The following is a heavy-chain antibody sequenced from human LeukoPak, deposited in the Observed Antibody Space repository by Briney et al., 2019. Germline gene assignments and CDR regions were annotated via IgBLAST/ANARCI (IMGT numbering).Heavy chain of an antibody. CDR1: GFTFSSYA. D-gene: IGHD5-18*01. Sequence: PGGSLRLSCAASGFTFSSYAMSWVRQAPGKGLEWVSAISGSGGSTYYADSVKGRFTISRDNSKNTLYLQMNSLRSEDTAVYYCAREPSDTAMGPEVDYYYYYGMDVWGQGTTVTVSS. V-gene: IGHV3-23*01. CDR2: ISGSGGST. J-gene: IGHJ6*02. CDR3: AREPSDTAMGPEVDYYYYYGMDV.